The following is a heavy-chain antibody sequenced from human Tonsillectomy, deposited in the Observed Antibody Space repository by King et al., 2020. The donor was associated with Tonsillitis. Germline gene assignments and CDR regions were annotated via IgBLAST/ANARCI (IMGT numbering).Heavy chain of an antibody. CDR2: TYQRSKWYN. CDR3: ARGEDGGYDFDY. Sequence: VQLPQSGPGLVKPSQTLSLTCAISGDSVSSNSAAWNWLRQSPSRGLEWLGRTYQRSKWYNEYAMSVKSRITITPDTSKNQFSLQLNSVTLEDTAVYYCARGEDGGYDFDYWGQGTLVTVSS. V-gene: IGHV6-1*01. CDR1: GDSVSSNSAA. J-gene: IGHJ4*02. D-gene: IGHD5-12*01.